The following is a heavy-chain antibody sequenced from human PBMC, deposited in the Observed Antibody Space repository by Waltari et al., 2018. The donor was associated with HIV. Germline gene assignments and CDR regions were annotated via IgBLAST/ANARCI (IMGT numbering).Heavy chain of an antibody. CDR3: ARRRVVISSLDYYYYGMDV. Sequence: QLQLVQAEAEMKKPRSSVRVSCTPSGCNFSTYAIRRVRQAPGQVLEWMGGIIPIFSTANYAQKFQGRVTITADESTSTAYMELSSLRSEDTAVYYCARRRVVISSLDYYYYGMDVWGQGTTVTVSS. J-gene: IGHJ6*02. CDR1: GCNFSTYA. CDR2: IIPIFSTA. V-gene: IGHV1-69*01. D-gene: IGHD3-3*01.